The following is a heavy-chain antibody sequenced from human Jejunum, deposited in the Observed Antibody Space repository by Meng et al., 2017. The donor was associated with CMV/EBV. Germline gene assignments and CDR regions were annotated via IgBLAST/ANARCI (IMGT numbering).Heavy chain of an antibody. D-gene: IGHD3-16*01. Sequence: CEAAGFIFSTYWMSWVRQAPGKGLEWVDNRNEDGSVVYQRGSVKGRFTMSRDNAKASLYLQMNSLRVEDTAVYYCGRERPGGVTALDSWGLGTLVTVSS. CDR3: GRERPGGVTALDS. CDR1: GFIFSTYW. J-gene: IGHJ5*01. CDR2: RNEDGSVV. V-gene: IGHV3-7*01.